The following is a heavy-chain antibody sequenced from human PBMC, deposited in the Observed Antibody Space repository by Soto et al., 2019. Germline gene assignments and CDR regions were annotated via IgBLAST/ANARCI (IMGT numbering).Heavy chain of an antibody. Sequence: SVKVSCKASGGTFSSYSISWVRQAPGQGLEWMGGIIPIFGTANYAQKFQGRVTITADESTSTAYMELSSLRSEDTAVYYCAGGYYDSSGHTLDYWGQGTLVTVSS. CDR1: GGTFSSYS. V-gene: IGHV1-69*13. D-gene: IGHD3-22*01. CDR3: AGGYYDSSGHTLDY. CDR2: IIPIFGTA. J-gene: IGHJ4*02.